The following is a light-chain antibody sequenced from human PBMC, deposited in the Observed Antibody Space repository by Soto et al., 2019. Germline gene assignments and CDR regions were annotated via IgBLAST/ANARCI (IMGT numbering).Light chain of an antibody. Sequence: DIVMTQSPATLSVSPGERATLSCRASQSISSNLAWYQQKPGQAPRLLLYGASARATGIPARFSGSGSGTEFTLTISSLQSEDFAVYYCQQYNNWPPTFGGGTKVEIK. CDR2: GAS. J-gene: IGKJ4*01. CDR1: QSISSN. CDR3: QQYNNWPPT. V-gene: IGKV3-15*01.